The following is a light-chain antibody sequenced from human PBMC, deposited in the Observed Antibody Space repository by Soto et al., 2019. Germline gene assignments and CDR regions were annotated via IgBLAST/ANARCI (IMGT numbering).Light chain of an antibody. CDR1: QSISSW. CDR2: DAS. J-gene: IGKJ4*01. V-gene: IGKV1-5*01. CDR3: QQYNSYSPSLT. Sequence: DIQMTQSPSTLSASVGDGVTITCRASQSISSWLAWYQQKPGKAPKLLIYDASSLESGVPSRSSGSGSGTEFTLTISSLQPDDFATYYCQQYNSYSPSLTFGGGTKVDIK.